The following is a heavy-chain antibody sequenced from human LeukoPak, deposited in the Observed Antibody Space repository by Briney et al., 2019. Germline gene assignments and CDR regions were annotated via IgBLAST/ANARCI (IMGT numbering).Heavy chain of an antibody. D-gene: IGHD3-22*01. J-gene: IGHJ4*02. Sequence: ASVKVSCKASGYTFTSYGVTWVRQAPGQGLEWMGWISTHSGNTNYAQKVQGRVTMTTDTSTSTAYMELRSLRSDDTAVYYCARDSNNYDSSGHDYWGQGTLVTVS. CDR2: ISTHSGNT. CDR3: ARDSNNYDSSGHDY. CDR1: GYTFTSYG. V-gene: IGHV1-18*01.